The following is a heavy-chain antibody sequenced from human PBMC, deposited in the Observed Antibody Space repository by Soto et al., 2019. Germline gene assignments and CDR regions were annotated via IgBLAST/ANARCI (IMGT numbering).Heavy chain of an antibody. V-gene: IGHV3-30*18. CDR1: GFTFSSYG. CDR3: VKDGSSGWPYYYGMDV. CDR2: ISYDGSNK. D-gene: IGHD6-19*01. J-gene: IGHJ6*02. Sequence: GGSLRLSCAASGFTFSSYGMHWVRQAPGKGLEWVAVISYDGSNKYYADSVKGRFTISRDNSKNTLYLQVSSLRAEDTAVYYCVKDGSSGWPYYYGMDVWGQGTTVTVSS.